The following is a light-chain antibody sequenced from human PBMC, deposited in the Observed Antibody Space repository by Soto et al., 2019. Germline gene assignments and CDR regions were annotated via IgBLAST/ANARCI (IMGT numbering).Light chain of an antibody. CDR3: QQSFSVPIT. CDR1: QSISSW. Sequence: DIQMTQSPSTLSASVGDRVTITCRASQSISSWLAWYQQKPGKAPKLLIYAASSLQSGVPSRFSGSGSGTDFSLTINGLQPEDFATYFCQQSFSVPITFGQGTRLEIK. V-gene: IGKV1-39*01. CDR2: AAS. J-gene: IGKJ5*01.